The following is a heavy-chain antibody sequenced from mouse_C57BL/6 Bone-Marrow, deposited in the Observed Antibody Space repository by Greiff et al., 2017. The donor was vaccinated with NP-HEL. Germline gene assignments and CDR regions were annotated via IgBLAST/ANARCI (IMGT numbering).Heavy chain of an antibody. Sequence: QVQLQQSGPELVKPGASVKISCKASGYAFSSSWMNWVKQRPGKGLEWIGRIYPGDGGTNYNGKFKGKATLTADKSSSTAYLQLSSLTSEDSAVYFCAGDGDCWYFDVWGTGTTVTVSS. CDR3: AGDGDCWYFDV. V-gene: IGHV1-82*01. D-gene: IGHD2-13*01. CDR2: IYPGDGGT. CDR1: GYAFSSSW. J-gene: IGHJ1*03.